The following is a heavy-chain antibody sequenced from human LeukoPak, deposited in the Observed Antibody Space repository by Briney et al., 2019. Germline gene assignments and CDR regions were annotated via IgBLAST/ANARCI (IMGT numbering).Heavy chain of an antibody. J-gene: IGHJ4*02. CDR1: GGSISSGDYY. Sequence: SSETLSLTCTVSGGSISSGDYYWSWIRQPPGKGLEWIGYIYYSASTYYNPSLKSRVTISVDTSNNQFSPKLSSVTAADTAVYYCARGRDSDYWGQGTLVTVSS. D-gene: IGHD3-22*01. V-gene: IGHV4-30-4*08. CDR3: ARGRDSDY. CDR2: IYYSAST.